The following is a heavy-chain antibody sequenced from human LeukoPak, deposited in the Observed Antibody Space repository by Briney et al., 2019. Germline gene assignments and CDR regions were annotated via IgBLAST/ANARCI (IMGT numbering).Heavy chain of an antibody. J-gene: IGHJ4*02. Sequence: SETLSLTCSVSGYSISSAYYWGWIRQPPGKGLEWIGTMYHSGSTNYNPSLKSRVTISVDTSKNQFSLKLSSVTAADTAVYYCARPSSSSWKKFDYWGQGTLVTVSS. CDR3: ARPSSSSWKKFDY. D-gene: IGHD6-13*01. V-gene: IGHV4-38-2*02. CDR1: GYSISSAYY. CDR2: MYHSGST.